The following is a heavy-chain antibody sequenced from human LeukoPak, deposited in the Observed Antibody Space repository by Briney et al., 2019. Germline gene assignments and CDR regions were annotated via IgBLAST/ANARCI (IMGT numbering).Heavy chain of an antibody. CDR2: IIPIFGTA. CDR1: VGTFSSYA. CDR3: ARDRSYYDSSGYYSG. V-gene: IGHV1-69*13. J-gene: IGHJ4*02. D-gene: IGHD3-22*01. Sequence: SVKVSCKASVGTFSSYAISWVRQAPGQGLEWMGGIIPIFGTANYAQKFQGRVTITADESTSTAYMELSSLRSEDTAVYYCARDRSYYDSSGYYSGWGQGTLVTVSS.